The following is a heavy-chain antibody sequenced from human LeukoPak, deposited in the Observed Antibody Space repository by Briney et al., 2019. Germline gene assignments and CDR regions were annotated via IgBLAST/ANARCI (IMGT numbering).Heavy chain of an antibody. Sequence: GGTLRLSCEASGFTVSSNYMSWVRQAPGKGLEWVSVTYSNGRTYYADSVKGRFTISRDISKNTLYLQMNSLRAEDTAVYYCARVLSGRGSLYDYYYYMDVWGKGTTVTISS. J-gene: IGHJ6*03. CDR3: ARVLSGRGSLYDYYYYMDV. D-gene: IGHD3-10*01. CDR1: GFTVSSNY. CDR2: TYSNGRT. V-gene: IGHV3-53*01.